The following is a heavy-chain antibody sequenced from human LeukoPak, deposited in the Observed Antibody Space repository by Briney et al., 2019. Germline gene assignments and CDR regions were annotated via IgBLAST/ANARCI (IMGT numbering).Heavy chain of an antibody. Sequence: GRSLRLSCAASGFTFDDYAMHWVRQAPGKGLEWVSGISWNRGSIGYADSVKGRFTISRDNAKNSLYLQMNSLRAEDTALYYCAKDGMVREIYNWFDPWGQGTLVTVSS. V-gene: IGHV3-9*01. CDR2: ISWNRGSI. CDR3: AKDGMVREIYNWFDP. CDR1: GFTFDDYA. J-gene: IGHJ5*02. D-gene: IGHD3-10*01.